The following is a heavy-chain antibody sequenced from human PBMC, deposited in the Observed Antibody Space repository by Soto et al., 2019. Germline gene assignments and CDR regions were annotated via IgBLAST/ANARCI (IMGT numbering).Heavy chain of an antibody. D-gene: IGHD2-15*01. CDR1: GFTFSSYW. J-gene: IGHJ4*02. CDR2: INSDGSST. CDR3: ARDQGYCGSDSCYVAGY. V-gene: IGHV3-74*01. Sequence: EVQLVESGGGLVQPGGSLRLSCAASGFTFSSYWMHWVRQAPGKGLVWVSRINSDGSSTSYADSVKGRFTISRDNAKNTLELQMNSLSAEDRAVYYCARDQGYCGSDSCYVAGYWGQGTLVTVSS.